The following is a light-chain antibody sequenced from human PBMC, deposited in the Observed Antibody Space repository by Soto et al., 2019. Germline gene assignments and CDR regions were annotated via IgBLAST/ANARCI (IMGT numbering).Light chain of an antibody. Sequence: QSALTQPASVSGSPGQSVTISCTGTSSEVGGYNYVSWYQQHPGKAPKLMIYEVSNRPSGVSHRVSGSKSGNTASLTISGVQAEDEADYYCRSYTSSSTLVFGGGTKLTVL. V-gene: IGLV2-14*01. CDR3: RSYTSSSTLV. CDR2: EVS. J-gene: IGLJ2*01. CDR1: SSEVGGYNY.